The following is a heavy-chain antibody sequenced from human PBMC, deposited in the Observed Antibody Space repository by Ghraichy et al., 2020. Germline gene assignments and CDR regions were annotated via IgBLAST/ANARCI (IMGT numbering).Heavy chain of an antibody. Sequence: GGSLRLSCAASGFTFSSYSMNWVRQAPGKGLEWVSSISSSSSYIYYADSVKGRFTISRDNAKNSLYLQMNSLRAEDTAVYYCAREIAARVYYFDYWGQGTLVTVSS. V-gene: IGHV3-21*01. D-gene: IGHD6-6*01. CDR1: GFTFSSYS. J-gene: IGHJ4*02. CDR3: AREIAARVYYFDY. CDR2: ISSSSSYI.